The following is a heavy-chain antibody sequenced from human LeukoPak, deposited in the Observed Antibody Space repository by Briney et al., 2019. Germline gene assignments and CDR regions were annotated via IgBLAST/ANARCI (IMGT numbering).Heavy chain of an antibody. J-gene: IGHJ4*02. CDR3: ARVQLRPPFDY. Sequence: SETLSLTCAVYGGSFGGYYWSWIRQPPGKGLEWIGEINHSGSTNYNPSLKSRVTISVDTSKNQFSLKLSSVTAADTAVYYCARVQLRPPFDYWGQGTLVTVSS. D-gene: IGHD5-12*01. CDR1: GGSFGGYY. V-gene: IGHV4-34*01. CDR2: INHSGST.